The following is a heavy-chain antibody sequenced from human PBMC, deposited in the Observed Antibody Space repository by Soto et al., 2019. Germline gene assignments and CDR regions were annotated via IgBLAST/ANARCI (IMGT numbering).Heavy chain of an antibody. CDR3: AREGPSHYSSSALTAIWSFDY. CDR1: GGSFSGYY. CDR2: INHSGST. D-gene: IGHD6-6*01. V-gene: IGHV4-34*01. J-gene: IGHJ4*02. Sequence: QVQLQQWGAGLLKPSETLSLTCAVYGGSFSGYYWSWIRQPPGKGLEWIGEINHSGSTNYNPSLKSRVTISVDTSKNQFSLKLSSVTAADTAVYYCAREGPSHYSSSALTAIWSFDYWGQGTLVTVSS.